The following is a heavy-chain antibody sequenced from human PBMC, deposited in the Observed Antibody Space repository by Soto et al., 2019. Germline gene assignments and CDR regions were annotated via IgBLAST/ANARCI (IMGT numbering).Heavy chain of an antibody. J-gene: IGHJ3*02. Sequence: QVQLVQSGAEVKKPGSSVKVSCEASGGTFSSYTISWVRQAPGQGLEWMGRIIPILGIANYAQKFQGRVTITADKSTSTAYMELSSLRSEDTAVYYCARTPYSRGDAFDIWGQGTMVTVSS. CDR2: IIPILGIA. CDR1: GGTFSSYT. V-gene: IGHV1-69*02. CDR3: ARTPYSRGDAFDI. D-gene: IGHD4-4*01.